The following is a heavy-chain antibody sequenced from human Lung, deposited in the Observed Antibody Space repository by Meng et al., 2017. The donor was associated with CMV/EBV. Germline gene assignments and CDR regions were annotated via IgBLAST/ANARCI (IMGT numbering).Heavy chain of an antibody. Sequence: GGSXRLXCTASGVXVSSYYMNWVRQTPGKGLEWVSVIYSSGSGRTKYADSVKVRFTISRDNSQNTLILQFNSLRAEDTAVYSCLSAPPYDILTAYPISFDYXGQGXLVTVSS. D-gene: IGHD3-9*01. CDR1: GVXVSSYY. CDR2: IYSSGSGRT. CDR3: LSAPPYDILTAYPISFDY. V-gene: IGHV3-53*01. J-gene: IGHJ4*02.